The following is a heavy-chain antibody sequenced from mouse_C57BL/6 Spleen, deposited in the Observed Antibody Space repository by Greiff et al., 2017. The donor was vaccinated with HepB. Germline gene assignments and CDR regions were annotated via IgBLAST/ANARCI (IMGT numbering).Heavy chain of an antibody. V-gene: IGHV1-4*01. CDR3: ARRDSSGFDY. Sequence: QVHVKQSGAELARPGASVKMSCKASGYTFTSYTMHWVKQRPGQGLEWIGYINPSSGYTKYNQKFKDKATLTADKSSSTAYMQLSSLTSEDSAVYYCARRDSSGFDYWGQGTTLTVSS. J-gene: IGHJ2*01. D-gene: IGHD3-2*02. CDR1: GYTFTSYT. CDR2: INPSSGYT.